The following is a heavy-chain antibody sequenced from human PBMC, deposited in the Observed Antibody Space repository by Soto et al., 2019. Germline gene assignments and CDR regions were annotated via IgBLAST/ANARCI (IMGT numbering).Heavy chain of an antibody. CDR2: IYYSGST. CDR3: AREKYYSYGMDV. CDR1: GGSISSGGYY. J-gene: IGHJ6*02. Sequence: SETLSLTCTVSGGSISSGGYYWSWIRQHPGKGLEWIGYIYYSGSTYYNPSLKSRVTISVDTSKNQFSLKLSSVTAADTAVYYCAREKYYSYGMDVWGQGTTVTVSS. V-gene: IGHV4-31*03.